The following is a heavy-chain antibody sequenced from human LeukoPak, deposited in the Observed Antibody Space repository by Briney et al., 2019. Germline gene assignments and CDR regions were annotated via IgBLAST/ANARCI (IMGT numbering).Heavy chain of an antibody. CDR2: ISYDGSNK. V-gene: IGHV3-30*04. Sequence: GGSLRLSCAASGFTFSSYAMHWVRQAPGKGLEWVTLISYDGSNKYYADSVKGRFTISRDNSKNTLYLEMNSLRAEDTAVYYCARGFGVAYYYYSMDVWGKGTTVTISS. J-gene: IGHJ6*03. D-gene: IGHD3-3*01. CDR1: GFTFSSYA. CDR3: ARGFGVAYYYYSMDV.